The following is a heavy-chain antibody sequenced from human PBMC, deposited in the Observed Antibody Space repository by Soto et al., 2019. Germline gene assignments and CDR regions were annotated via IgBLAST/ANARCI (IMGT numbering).Heavy chain of an antibody. J-gene: IGHJ4*02. D-gene: IGHD2-8*01. CDR3: AKDHRYCTNGVCYSGHNDY. Sequence: SLRLSCAASGFTFNSYGIHWVRQAPGKGLEWVAVISYDGSNKYYADSVKGRFTISRDNSKNTLYLQMNSLRAEDTAVYYCAKDHRYCTNGVCYSGHNDYWGQGTLVTVSS. V-gene: IGHV3-30*18. CDR2: ISYDGSNK. CDR1: GFTFNSYG.